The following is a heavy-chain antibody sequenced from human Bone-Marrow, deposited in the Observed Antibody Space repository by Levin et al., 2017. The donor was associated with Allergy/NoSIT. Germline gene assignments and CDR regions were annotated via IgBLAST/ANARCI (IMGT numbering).Heavy chain of an antibody. CDR3: ARWKAYSTNGFDV. CDR1: GFSLSSYD. Sequence: PGESLKISCAASGFSLSSYDIHWVRQVIGKRPEWVSVTGTSHDAYYADSVEGRFTISRESAENSVYLQMNSLRDGDTAMYYCARWKAYSTNGFDVWGQGTMVTVSS. D-gene: IGHD2-15*01. V-gene: IGHV3-13*01. J-gene: IGHJ3*01. CDR2: TGTSHDA.